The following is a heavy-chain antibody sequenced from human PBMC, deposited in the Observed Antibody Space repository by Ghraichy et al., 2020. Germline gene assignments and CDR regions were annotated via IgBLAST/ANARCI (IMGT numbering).Heavy chain of an antibody. D-gene: IGHD6-19*01. Sequence: GGSLRLSCAASGFTFSTYSMNWVRQAPGKGLEWISYISSSGSTIDYADSVKGRFTISRDNAKNALYLQMNSLRDEDTAVYYCARARGDAVAGNKYFYHWGQGTLVTVSP. J-gene: IGHJ1*01. V-gene: IGHV3-48*02. CDR3: ARARGDAVAGNKYFYH. CDR1: GFTFSTYS. CDR2: ISSSGSTI.